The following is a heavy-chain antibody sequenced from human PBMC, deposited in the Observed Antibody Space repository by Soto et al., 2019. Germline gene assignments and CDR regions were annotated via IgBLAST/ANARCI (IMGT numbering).Heavy chain of an antibody. Sequence: QVQLVESGGGVVQPGRSLRLSCAASGFTFSSYGMHWVRQAPGKGLEWVAVIWYDGSNKYYADSVKGRFTISRDNSKNTLNLQMNNLRAEDRAVYYCAGEPYSGSYFGAFDIWGQGTMVTVSS. CDR3: AGEPYSGSYFGAFDI. CDR2: IWYDGSNK. J-gene: IGHJ3*02. D-gene: IGHD1-26*01. CDR1: GFTFSSYG. V-gene: IGHV3-33*01.